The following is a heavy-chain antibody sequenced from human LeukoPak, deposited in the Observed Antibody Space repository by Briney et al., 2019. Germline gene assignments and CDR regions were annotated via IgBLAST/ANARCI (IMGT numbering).Heavy chain of an antibody. J-gene: IGHJ4*02. Sequence: ASVKVSCKVSGYTPTELSMHWVRQAPGKGLEWMGGFDPEDGETIYAQKFQGRVTMTEDTSTDTAYMELSSLRSEDTAVYYCATGLLWFGDLYYFDYWGQGTLVTVSS. CDR1: GYTPTELS. CDR2: FDPEDGET. V-gene: IGHV1-24*01. D-gene: IGHD3-10*01. CDR3: ATGLLWFGDLYYFDY.